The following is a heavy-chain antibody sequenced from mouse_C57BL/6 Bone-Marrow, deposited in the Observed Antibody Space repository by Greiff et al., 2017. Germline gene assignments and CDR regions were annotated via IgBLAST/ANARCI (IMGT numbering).Heavy chain of an antibody. Sequence: QVTLKVSGPGILQPSQTLSLTCSFSGFSLSTFGMGVGWIRQPSGKGLEWLAHIWWDDDKYYKPALKSRLTISNDTSKNQVFLKIANVDTADTATYYCARGTYYYDSSRFDYWGQGTTLTVSS. V-gene: IGHV8-8*01. J-gene: IGHJ2*01. CDR3: ARGTYYYDSSRFDY. CDR2: IWWDDDK. D-gene: IGHD1-1*01. CDR1: GFSLSTFGMG.